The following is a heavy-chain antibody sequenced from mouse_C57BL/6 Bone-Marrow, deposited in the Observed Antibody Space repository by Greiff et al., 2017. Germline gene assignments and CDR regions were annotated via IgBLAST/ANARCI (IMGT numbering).Heavy chain of an antibody. V-gene: IGHV2-9-1*01. CDR2: IWTGGGT. CDR3: ARKAYFSNSFAY. D-gene: IGHD2-5*01. J-gene: IGHJ3*01. CDR1: GFSLTSYA. Sequence: VQLVASGPGLVAPSQSLSITCTVSGFSLTSYAISWVRQPPGKGLEWLGVIWTGGGTHYNSALKSRLSISKDNSKSQVFLKMNSLQTDDTARYYCARKAYFSNSFAYWGQGTLVTVSA.